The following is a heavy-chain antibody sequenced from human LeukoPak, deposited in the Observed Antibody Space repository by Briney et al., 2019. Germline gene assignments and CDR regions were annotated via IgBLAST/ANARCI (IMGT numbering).Heavy chain of an antibody. Sequence: GRSLRLYCAASGFTFSTYAMHWVRQAPGKGLEWVAVISYDGSNKYYADSVKGRFTISRDNSKNTLYLQMNSLRAEDTAVYYCARDRMVTLYYFEYWGQGTLVTISS. J-gene: IGHJ4*02. D-gene: IGHD2-21*02. V-gene: IGHV3-30-3*01. CDR1: GFTFSTYA. CDR2: ISYDGSNK. CDR3: ARDRMVTLYYFEY.